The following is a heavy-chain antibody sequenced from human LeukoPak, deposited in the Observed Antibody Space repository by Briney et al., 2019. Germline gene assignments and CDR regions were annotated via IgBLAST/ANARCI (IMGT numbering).Heavy chain of an antibody. V-gene: IGHV3-20*04. J-gene: IGHJ4*02. CDR1: GFNFDDYG. CDR2: ISWNGGST. Sequence: AGGSLRLSCAASGFNFDDYGMTWVRQAPGEGLEWVSGISWNGGSTAYVDSVKGRFTISRDNAKNSLYLQMYSLRGEDTALYYCARGSWSYSTYVDSWGQGTLVTVSS. D-gene: IGHD1-26*01. CDR3: ARGSWSYSTYVDS.